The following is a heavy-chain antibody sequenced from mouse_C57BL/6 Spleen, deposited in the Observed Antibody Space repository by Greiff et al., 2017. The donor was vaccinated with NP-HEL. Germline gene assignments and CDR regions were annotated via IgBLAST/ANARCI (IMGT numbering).Heavy chain of an antibody. CDR3: TPLTGYWYFDV. CDR1: GYTFTDYE. V-gene: IGHV1-15*01. Sequence: VQLQQSGAELVRPGASVTLSCKASGYTFTDYEMHWVKQTPVHGLEWIGAIDPETGGTAYNQKFKGKAILTADKSSSTAYMALRSLTSEDSAVYYCTPLTGYWYFDVWGTGTTVTVSS. CDR2: IDPETGGT. J-gene: IGHJ1*03. D-gene: IGHD4-1*01.